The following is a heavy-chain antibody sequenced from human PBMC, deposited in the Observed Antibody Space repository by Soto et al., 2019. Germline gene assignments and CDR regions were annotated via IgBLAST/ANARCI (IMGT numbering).Heavy chain of an antibody. Sequence: ASVKVSCKASGYTFTNYGISWVRQAPGQGLEWMGWISAYNGNTNYAQKLQGRVTMTTDTSTSTAYMELRSLRSDDTAVYYCARVITFHYGSGTYYYGDYWGQGTLVTVSS. CDR2: ISAYNGNT. J-gene: IGHJ4*02. CDR1: GYTFTNYG. CDR3: ARVITFHYGSGTYYYGDY. V-gene: IGHV1-18*01. D-gene: IGHD3-10*01.